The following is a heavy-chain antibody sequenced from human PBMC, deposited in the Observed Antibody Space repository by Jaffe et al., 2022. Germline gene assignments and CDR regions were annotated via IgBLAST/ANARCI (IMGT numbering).Heavy chain of an antibody. CDR2: IYYSGST. CDR3: ARLTGLGYCSGGSCYSFDY. V-gene: IGHV4-39*01. J-gene: IGHJ4*02. CDR1: GGSISSSSYY. D-gene: IGHD2-15*01. Sequence: QLQLQESGPGLVKPSETLSLTCTVSGGSISSSSYYWGWIRQPPGKGLEWIGSIYYSGSTYYNPSLKSRVTISVDTSKNQFSLKLSSVTAADTAVYYCARLTGLGYCSGGSCYSFDYWGQGTLVTVSS.